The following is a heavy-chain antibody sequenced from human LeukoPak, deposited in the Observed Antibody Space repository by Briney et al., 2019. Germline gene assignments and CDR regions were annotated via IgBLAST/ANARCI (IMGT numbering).Heavy chain of an antibody. Sequence: GASVKVSCKTSGYTFTKYLIHWVRQAPGQGLEWVGTVNPNGDATNYAPRLQGRLTLTQDTSTSTVYMELRGRTPDDTAVYYCARPLFCAFDNCGYWLDPWGPGTLVTVSS. D-gene: IGHD1-20*01. CDR2: VNPNGDAT. V-gene: IGHV1-46*01. CDR1: GYTFTKYL. J-gene: IGHJ5*02. CDR3: ARPLFCAFDNCGYWLDP.